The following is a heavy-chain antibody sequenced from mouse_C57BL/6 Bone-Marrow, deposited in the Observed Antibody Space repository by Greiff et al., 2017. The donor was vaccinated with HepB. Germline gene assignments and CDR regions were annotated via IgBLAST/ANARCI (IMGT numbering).Heavy chain of an antibody. D-gene: IGHD4-1*01. V-gene: IGHV2-6-1*01. CDR1: GFSLTSYG. CDR2: IWSDGST. CDR3: ARHGGTGTGFDY. Sequence: VMLVESGPGLVAPSQRLSITCTVSGFSLTSYGVHWVRQPPGKGLEWLVVIWSDGSTTYNSALKSRLSISKDNSKSQVFLKMNSLQTDDTAMYYCARHGGTGTGFDYWGQGTTLTVSS. J-gene: IGHJ2*01.